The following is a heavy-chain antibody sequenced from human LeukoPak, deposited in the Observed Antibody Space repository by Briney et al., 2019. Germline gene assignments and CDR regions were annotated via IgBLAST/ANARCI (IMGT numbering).Heavy chain of an antibody. CDR3: ARDKGVVSWFDP. CDR1: GFTFSSYG. CDR2: IWYDGSNK. Sequence: GRSLRLSCAASGFTFSSYGMHWVRQAPGKGLEWVAVIWYDGSNKYYADSVKGRFTISRDNSKNTLYLQMNSLRAEDTAVYYCARDKGVVSWFDPWGQGTLVTVSS. V-gene: IGHV3-33*01. J-gene: IGHJ5*02. D-gene: IGHD3-10*01.